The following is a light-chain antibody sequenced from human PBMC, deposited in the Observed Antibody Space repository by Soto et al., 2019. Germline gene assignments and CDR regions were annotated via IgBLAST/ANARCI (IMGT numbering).Light chain of an antibody. V-gene: IGKV1-39*01. CDR2: AAS. CDR1: QTVSNY. J-gene: IGKJ2*01. Sequence: DIQMTQSPSSLSTSVGDRVTITCRASQTVSNYLNWYQQKPGKAPKLLIYAASSLQSGVPSRFSGSGSGTDFTLTISSLQPEDFATYYCQQSDSTPPTFGQGNKLEIK. CDR3: QQSDSTPPT.